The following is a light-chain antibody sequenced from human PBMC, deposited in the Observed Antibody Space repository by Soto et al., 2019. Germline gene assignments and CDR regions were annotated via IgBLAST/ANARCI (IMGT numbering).Light chain of an antibody. CDR1: SSDVGSYKF. Sequence: QSVLTQPASVSGSPGQSITISCTGTSSDVGSYKFVSWYQQHQGKATKFIILENNKGPSGVSNRFSGSKSGNTASLTISGLQAEDEADYYCCSYAGNDTYAFGSGTKLTVL. J-gene: IGLJ1*01. V-gene: IGLV2-23*01. CDR3: CSYAGNDTYA. CDR2: ENN.